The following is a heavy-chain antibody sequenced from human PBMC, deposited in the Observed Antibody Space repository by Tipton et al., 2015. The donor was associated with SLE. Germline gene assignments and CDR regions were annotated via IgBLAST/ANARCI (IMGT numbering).Heavy chain of an antibody. Sequence: TLSLTCAVHGGSFSHYYWTWIRQPPGKGLEWIGQISQSGRSHYNPSLRSRVTISVDTSKNQISLKLASVTAADTAIYYCACRIAARRSSLIPFDYWGQGTLVTVSS. CDR2: ISQSGRS. CDR3: ACRIAARRSSLIPFDY. J-gene: IGHJ4*02. V-gene: IGHV4-34*01. CDR1: GGSFSHYY. D-gene: IGHD6-6*01.